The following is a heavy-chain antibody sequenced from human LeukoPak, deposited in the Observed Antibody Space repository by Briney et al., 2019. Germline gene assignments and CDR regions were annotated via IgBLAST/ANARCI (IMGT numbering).Heavy chain of an antibody. Sequence: RRSLRLSCAASGFTFSSDGMTWVRQAPGKGLEWVSAFSGSGGRTYYADSVKGRSTISRDNSKNTLYLQVNSLRAEDTAVYYCAKFGLAGSGRYHDAFDIWGQGTMVTVSS. CDR3: AKFGLAGSGRYHDAFDI. V-gene: IGHV3-23*01. J-gene: IGHJ3*02. CDR2: FSGSGGRT. CDR1: GFTFSSDG. D-gene: IGHD3-10*01.